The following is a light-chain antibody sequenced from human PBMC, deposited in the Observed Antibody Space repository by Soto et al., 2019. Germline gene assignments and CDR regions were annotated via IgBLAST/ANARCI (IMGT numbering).Light chain of an antibody. Sequence: IQLTQSPSSLSASVGDRVTITCRASQGIRSFLAWYQQKPGKAPKVLIYTASTLQSGVPSRFSGSGSGTYFTLTISSLQPEDSATYYCQQVNTYPLTFGGGTKVEIK. J-gene: IGKJ4*01. CDR2: TAS. CDR1: QGIRSF. CDR3: QQVNTYPLT. V-gene: IGKV1-9*01.